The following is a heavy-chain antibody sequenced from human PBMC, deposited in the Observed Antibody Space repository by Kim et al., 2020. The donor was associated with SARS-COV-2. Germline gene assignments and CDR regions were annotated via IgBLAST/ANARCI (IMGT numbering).Heavy chain of an antibody. CDR1: GYSFTSYW. CDR2: IYPGDSDT. CDR3: ARYDYGGKGLDYYYYYYMDV. Sequence: GESLKISCKGSGYSFTSYWIGWVRQMPGKGLEWMGIIYPGDSDTRYSPSFQGQVTISADKSISTAYLQWSSLKASDTAMYYCARYDYGGKGLDYYYYYYMDVWGKGTTVTVSS. V-gene: IGHV5-51*01. J-gene: IGHJ6*03. D-gene: IGHD4-17*01.